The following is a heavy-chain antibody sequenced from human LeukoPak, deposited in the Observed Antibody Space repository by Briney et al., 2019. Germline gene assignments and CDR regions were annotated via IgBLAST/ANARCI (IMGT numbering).Heavy chain of an antibody. D-gene: IGHD4-17*01. J-gene: IGHJ4*02. V-gene: IGHV3-30-3*01. CDR3: ARGRGDYLYFDY. CDR1: GFTFSSYT. CDR2: ISYDGSNK. Sequence: GGSLRLSCAASGFTFSSYTMHWVRQAPGKGLEWVAVISYDGSNKYYADSVKGRFTISRDNAKNSLHLQMNSLRAEDTAVYYCARGRGDYLYFDYWGQGTLVTVSS.